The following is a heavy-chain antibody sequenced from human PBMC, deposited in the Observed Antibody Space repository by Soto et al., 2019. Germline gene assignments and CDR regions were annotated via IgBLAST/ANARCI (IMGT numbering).Heavy chain of an antibody. D-gene: IGHD3-22*01. CDR3: ARDRESYDSSGYPDAFDI. Sequence: PGGSLRLSCAASGFTFSSYSMNWVRQAPGKGLEWVSSISSSSSYIYYADSVKGRFTISRDNSKNTLYLQMNSLRAEDTAVYYCARDRESYDSSGYPDAFDIWGQGTMVTVSS. CDR2: ISSSSSYI. V-gene: IGHV3-21*01. CDR1: GFTFSSYS. J-gene: IGHJ3*02.